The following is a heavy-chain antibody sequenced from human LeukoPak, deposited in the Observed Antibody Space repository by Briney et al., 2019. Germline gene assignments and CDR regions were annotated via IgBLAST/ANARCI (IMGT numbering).Heavy chain of an antibody. D-gene: IGHD5-18*01. Sequence: GGSLRLSCAASEFTFSSYWMHWVRQTPGKGLVWVSRISTDGSNTNYADSVRGRFTISRDNAKNTLYLQMNSLRAEDTAVYYCVQLWSRWGWGQGTLVTVSS. CDR2: ISTDGSNT. J-gene: IGHJ4*02. CDR3: VQLWSRWG. CDR1: EFTFSSYW. V-gene: IGHV3-74*01.